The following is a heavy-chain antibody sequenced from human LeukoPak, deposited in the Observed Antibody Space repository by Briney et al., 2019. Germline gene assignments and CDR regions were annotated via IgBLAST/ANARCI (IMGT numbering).Heavy chain of an antibody. CDR2: INPNSGGT. CDR3: AADHGGIRSFDY. V-gene: IGHV1-2*02. Sequence: PLASVKVSCKASGYTFTGYYMHWVRQAPGQGLEWMGWINPNSGGTNYAQKFQGRVTMTRDTSISTAYMELSRLRSDDTAVYYCAADHGGIRSFDYWGQGTLVTVSS. J-gene: IGHJ4*02. CDR1: GYTFTGYY. D-gene: IGHD4-23*01.